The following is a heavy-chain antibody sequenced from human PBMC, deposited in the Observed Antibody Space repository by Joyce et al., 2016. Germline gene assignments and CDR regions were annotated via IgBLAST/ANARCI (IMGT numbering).Heavy chain of an antibody. Sequence: EVQLVESGGGLVQPGGALRLSFVGSGFTFSNLWARWVRQAPGQGLVWVAHIKRYGSYTGYADSVKGRFTISRDNAKNTLYLQVNSLRVEDTAVYYCAILFGSGTPIDHWGQGTLVTVSS. V-gene: IGHV3-74*01. J-gene: IGHJ4*02. CDR1: GFTFSNLW. D-gene: IGHD3-10*01. CDR2: IKRYGSYT. CDR3: AILFGSGTPIDH.